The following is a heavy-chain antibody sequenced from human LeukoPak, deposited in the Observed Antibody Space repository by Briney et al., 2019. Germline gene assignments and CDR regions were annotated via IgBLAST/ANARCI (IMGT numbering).Heavy chain of an antibody. CDR2: IYHSGST. Sequence: SETLSLTCNVSGGSISSDDFCWSWIRQPPGKGLEWIGYIYHSGSTYYNPSLKSRVTISVDTSKNQFSLKLSSVTAADTAVYYCAGDIYYDYIWGSYRYYVYWGQGTLVTVSS. J-gene: IGHJ4*02. CDR3: AGDIYYDYIWGSYRYYVY. CDR1: GGSISSDDFC. D-gene: IGHD3-16*02. V-gene: IGHV4-30-2*01.